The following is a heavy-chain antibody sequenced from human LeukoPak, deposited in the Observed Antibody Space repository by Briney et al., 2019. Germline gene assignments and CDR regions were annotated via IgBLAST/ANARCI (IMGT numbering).Heavy chain of an antibody. CDR3: ARVFDSGSQAYFYYMDV. J-gene: IGHJ6*03. CDR2: ISTSGST. V-gene: IGHV4-4*07. CDR1: GGSISSYY. D-gene: IGHD3-10*01. Sequence: PSETLSLTCTVSGGSISSYYWSWLRQPAGKGLESLGHISTSGSTNYNPSLKSRVTMSVDPSKNQFSLKLSSVTAADTAVYYCARVFDSGSQAYFYYMDVWGKGTTVTISS.